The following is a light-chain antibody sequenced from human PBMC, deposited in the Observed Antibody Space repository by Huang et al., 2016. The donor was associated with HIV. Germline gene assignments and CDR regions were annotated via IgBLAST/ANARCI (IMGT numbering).Light chain of an antibody. CDR3: QQYSNSPLT. CDR1: QSVSNNY. Sequence: EIVLTQSPGTLSLSPGERATLSCRASQSVSNNYLAWYQQRPGRAPRLRIYGASIRAPGIPGRFRGSASGTDFTLTINTLEPEDFAVYFCQQYSNSPLTFGQGTKVEMK. J-gene: IGKJ1*01. CDR2: GAS. V-gene: IGKV3-20*01.